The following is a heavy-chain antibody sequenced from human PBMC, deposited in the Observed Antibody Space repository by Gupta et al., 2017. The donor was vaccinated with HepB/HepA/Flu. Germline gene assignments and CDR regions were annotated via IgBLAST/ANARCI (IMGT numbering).Heavy chain of an antibody. J-gene: IGHJ4*02. CDR3: AREGNWAFDY. CDR2: LSGSGNTI. Sequence: EVQLVESGGGLVQPGGSLRVSCAASGFIFSNYEMHWVRQAPGKGLEWVSYLSGSGNTIYYAESVKGRFTISRDNAKNSLYLQMNSLRAEDTAVYYWAREGNWAFDYWDQGTLVTDSS. CDR1: GFIFSNYE. V-gene: IGHV3-48*03. D-gene: IGHD7-27*01.